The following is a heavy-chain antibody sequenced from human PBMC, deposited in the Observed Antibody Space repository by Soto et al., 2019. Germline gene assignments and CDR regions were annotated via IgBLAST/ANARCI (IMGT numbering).Heavy chain of an antibody. D-gene: IGHD2-21*01. CDR1: GFTFSSYS. CDR2: ISSNSSNI. CDR3: ARDRALGGEYYYYGMDV. J-gene: IGHJ6*02. Sequence: GGSLRLSCAASGFTFSSYSMNWVRQAPGKGLEWVSVISSNSSNIYYADSVKGRFTISRDNSKNTLYLQMNSLRAEDTAVYYCARDRALGGEYYYYGMDVWGQGTTVTVSS. V-gene: IGHV3-21*01.